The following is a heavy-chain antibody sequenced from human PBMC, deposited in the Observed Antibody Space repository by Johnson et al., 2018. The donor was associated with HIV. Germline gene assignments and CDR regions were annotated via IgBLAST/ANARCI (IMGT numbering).Heavy chain of an antibody. V-gene: IGHV3-30*18. CDR3: AKDTGWNSGKDAFDI. D-gene: IGHD1-1*01. CDR2: ISYDGRNK. Sequence: LFESGGGVVQPGRSLRLSCAASGFTFSSYGMHWVRQAPGKGLEWVAVISYDGRNKYYVDSVKGRFTISRDNSKNTLYLQMNGLRTADTAVYYCAKDTGWNSGKDAFDIWGQGTLVTVSS. CDR1: GFTFSSYG. J-gene: IGHJ3*02.